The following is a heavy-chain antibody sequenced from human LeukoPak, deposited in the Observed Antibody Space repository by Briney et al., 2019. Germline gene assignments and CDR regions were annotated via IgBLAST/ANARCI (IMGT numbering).Heavy chain of an antibody. CDR2: FDPEDGET. Sequence: ASVKVSCKASGYTFTSYGISWVRQAPGQGLEWMGGFDPEDGETIYAQKFQGRVTMTEDTSTDTAYMELSSLRSEDTAVYYCATDQMATNGYWGQGTLVTVSS. J-gene: IGHJ4*02. V-gene: IGHV1-24*01. D-gene: IGHD5-24*01. CDR1: GYTFTSYG. CDR3: ATDQMATNGY.